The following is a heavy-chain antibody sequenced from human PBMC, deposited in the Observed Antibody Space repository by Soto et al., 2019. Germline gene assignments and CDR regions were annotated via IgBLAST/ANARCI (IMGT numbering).Heavy chain of an antibody. CDR3: ARGQNVGYRLGIAAAPFDY. J-gene: IGHJ4*02. CDR1: GGSFSGYY. V-gene: IGHV4-34*01. CDR2: INHSGST. D-gene: IGHD6-13*01. Sequence: QVQLQQWGAGLLKPSETLSLTCAVYGGSFSGYYWSWIRQPPGKGLEWIGEINHSGSTNYNPSLKSRVTISVDTSKNQFSLKLSSVTAADTAVYYCARGQNVGYRLGIAAAPFDYWGQGTLVTVSS.